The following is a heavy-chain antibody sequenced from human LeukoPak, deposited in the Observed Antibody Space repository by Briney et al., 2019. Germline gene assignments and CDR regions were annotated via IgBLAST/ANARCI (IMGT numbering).Heavy chain of an antibody. CDR2: IYHSGST. V-gene: IGHV4-4*02. Sequence: PGGSLRLSCAASGFTFSSYWMSWVRQPPGKGLEWIGEIYHSGSTNYNPSLKSRVTISVDKSKNQFSLKLSSVTAADTAVYYCAGEVDIWGQGTMVTVSS. CDR3: AGEVDI. CDR1: GFTFSSYW. J-gene: IGHJ3*02.